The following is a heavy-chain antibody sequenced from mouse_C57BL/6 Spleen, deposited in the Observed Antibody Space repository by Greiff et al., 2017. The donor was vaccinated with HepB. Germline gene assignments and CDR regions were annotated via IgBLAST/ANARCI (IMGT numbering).Heavy chain of an antibody. CDR1: GFNIKDYY. Sequence: VQLQQSGAELVKPGASVKLSCTASGFNIKDYYMHWVKQRTEQGLEWIGRIDPEDGETKYAPTFQGKATITADTSSNTAYLQLSSLTSEDTAVYYCARGFGSSYFDYWGQGTTLTVSS. J-gene: IGHJ2*01. D-gene: IGHD1-1*01. CDR3: ARGFGSSYFDY. CDR2: IDPEDGET. V-gene: IGHV14-2*01.